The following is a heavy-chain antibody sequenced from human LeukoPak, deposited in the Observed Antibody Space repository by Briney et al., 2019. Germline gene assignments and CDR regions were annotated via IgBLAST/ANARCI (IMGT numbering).Heavy chain of an antibody. CDR3: ARTSPPIGGMDV. J-gene: IGHJ6*02. V-gene: IGHV1-3*01. Sequence: GASVKVSCKASGYTFTSYYMHWVRQAPGQRLEWMGWINAGNGNTKYSQKFQGRVTITRDTSASTAYMELSSLRSEDTAVYYCARTSPPIGGMDVWGQGTTVTVSS. CDR2: INAGNGNT. CDR1: GYTFTSYY.